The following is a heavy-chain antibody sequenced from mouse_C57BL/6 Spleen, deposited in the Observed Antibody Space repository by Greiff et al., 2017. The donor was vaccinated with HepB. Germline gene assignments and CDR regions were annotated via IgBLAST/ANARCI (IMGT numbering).Heavy chain of an antibody. D-gene: IGHD1-1*01. CDR1: GFTFSSYA. CDR2: ISDGGSYT. CDR3: ARDLDYYGSSFAY. Sequence: EVQGVESGGGLVKPGGSLKLSCAASGFTFSSYAMSWVRQTPEKRLEWVATISDGGSYTYYPDNVKGRFTISRDNAKNNLYLQMSHLKSEDTAMYYCARDLDYYGSSFAYWGQGTLVTVSA. V-gene: IGHV5-4*01. J-gene: IGHJ3*01.